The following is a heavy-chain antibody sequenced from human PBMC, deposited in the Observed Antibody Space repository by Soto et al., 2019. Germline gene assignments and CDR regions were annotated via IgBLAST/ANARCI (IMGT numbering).Heavy chain of an antibody. CDR1: GGSIRRYS. CDR3: ARVSVWGSYRLYYFDY. CDR2: IYTRGRP. J-gene: IGHJ4*02. D-gene: IGHD3-16*02. Sequence: APDTLHLTCTVSGGSIRRYSWRWIVQAAVPGVEWIGGIYTRGRPNYNPSLKSRVTMSVDTSKKQFSLKLSSVTAADTPVYYCARVSVWGSYRLYYFDYWGQGTLVTVS. V-gene: IGHV4-4*07.